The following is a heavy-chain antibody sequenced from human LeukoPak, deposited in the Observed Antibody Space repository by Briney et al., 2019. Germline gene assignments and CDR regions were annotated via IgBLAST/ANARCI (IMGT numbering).Heavy chain of an antibody. Sequence: SETLSLTCTVSGGSISSYYWSWIRQTPGKGLEWIGDIYYSGSTNYNPSLKSRVTISVDTSKNQFSLKLSSVTAADTAVYYCARLLVSYLDYWGQGTLVTVSS. CDR1: GGSISSYY. CDR2: IYYSGST. CDR3: ARLLVSYLDY. V-gene: IGHV4-59*08. J-gene: IGHJ4*02. D-gene: IGHD3-10*01.